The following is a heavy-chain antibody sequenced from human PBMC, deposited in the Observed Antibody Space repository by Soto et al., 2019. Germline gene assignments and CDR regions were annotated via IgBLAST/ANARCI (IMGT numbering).Heavy chain of an antibody. CDR3: AKASASCGGVCPDYPVY. V-gene: IGHV3-30*18. J-gene: IGHJ4*02. CDR2: TSYDGSNK. CDR1: GFSFSSYV. D-gene: IGHD2-21*02. Sequence: GGSRRLSCTASGFSFSSYVLHWVRLAPAKGRGWVAMTSYDGSNKYYADSVKGRFTISRDNCKNTLYLQINSLRAGDTAVYYCAKASASCGGVCPDYPVYCGQG.